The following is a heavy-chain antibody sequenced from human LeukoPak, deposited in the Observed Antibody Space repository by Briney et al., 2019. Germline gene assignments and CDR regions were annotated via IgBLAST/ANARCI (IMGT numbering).Heavy chain of an antibody. D-gene: IGHD3-9*01. Sequence: PRGSLRLSCVASGFTFDDNAMRWDRPTPGKGLEWVSLISGDGGSRDYADSVKGRFTASRDNSKNSLYLQMNSLRTDDTAFYFCAKAARYFDWLPYFDSWGQGSLVTVSS. CDR1: GFTFDDNA. J-gene: IGHJ4*02. CDR3: AKAARYFDWLPYFDS. V-gene: IGHV3-43*02. CDR2: ISGDGGSR.